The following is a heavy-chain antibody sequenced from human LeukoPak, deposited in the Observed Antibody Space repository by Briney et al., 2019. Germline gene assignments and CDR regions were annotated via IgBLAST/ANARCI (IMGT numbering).Heavy chain of an antibody. CDR3: ATRSASIAAASPRAPIYYYYMDV. D-gene: IGHD6-13*01. Sequence: ASVKVSCKASGYTFTGYYMHWVRQAPGQGLEWMGWINPNSGGTNYAQKSQGRVTMTRDTSISTAYMELSRLRSDDTAVYYCATRSASIAAASPRAPIYYYYMDVWGKGTTVTVSS. CDR1: GYTFTGYY. V-gene: IGHV1-2*02. J-gene: IGHJ6*03. CDR2: INPNSGGT.